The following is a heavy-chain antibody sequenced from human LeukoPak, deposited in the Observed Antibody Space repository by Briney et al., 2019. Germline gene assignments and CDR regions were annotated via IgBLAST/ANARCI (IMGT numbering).Heavy chain of an antibody. CDR1: GFKFSSFS. CDR2: ITSSSSST. D-gene: IGHD4-17*01. CDR3: ARVIGSYGDSAY. V-gene: IGHV3-48*04. Sequence: GSLRLSCAASGFKFSSFSMNWARQAPGKGLEWISYITSSSSSTYYADSVKGRFTISRDNAKNSLYLQMNSLSAEDTAVYYCARVIGSYGDSAYWGQGTLVTVSS. J-gene: IGHJ4*02.